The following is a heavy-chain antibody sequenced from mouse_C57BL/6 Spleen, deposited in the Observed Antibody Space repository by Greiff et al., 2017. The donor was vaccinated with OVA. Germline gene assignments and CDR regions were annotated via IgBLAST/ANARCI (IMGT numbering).Heavy chain of an antibody. Sequence: QVQLKESGAELVRPGTSVKVSCKASGYAFTNYLIEWVKQRPGQGLEWIGVINPGSGGTNYNEKFKGKATLTADKSSSTAYMQLSSLTSEDSAVYVCARKGLLFYAMDYWGQGTSVTVSS. CDR3: ARKGLLFYAMDY. J-gene: IGHJ4*01. D-gene: IGHD2-13*01. CDR2: INPGSGGT. CDR1: GYAFTNYL. V-gene: IGHV1-54*01.